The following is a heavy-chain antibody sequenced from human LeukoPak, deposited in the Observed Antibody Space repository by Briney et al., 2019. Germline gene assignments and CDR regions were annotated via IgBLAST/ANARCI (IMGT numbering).Heavy chain of an antibody. V-gene: IGHV3-21*01. CDR1: GFTFSSYS. CDR2: ISSSSSYI. J-gene: IGHJ3*02. D-gene: IGHD4-17*01. CDR3: ARVDDYGDREGALDI. Sequence: GSLRLSCAASGFTFSSYSMNWVRPAPGKGLEVVSSISSSSSYIYYADSVKGRFTISRDNAKNSLYLQMNSLRAEDTAVYYCARVDDYGDREGALDIWGQGTMVTVSS.